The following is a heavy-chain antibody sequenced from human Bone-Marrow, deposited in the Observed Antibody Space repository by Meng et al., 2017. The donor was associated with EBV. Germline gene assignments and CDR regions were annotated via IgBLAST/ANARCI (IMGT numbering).Heavy chain of an antibody. Sequence: EVQLVESGXGLVKPGGSLRLSXAASGFTFSSYSMNWVRQAPGKGLEWVSSISSSSSYIYYADSVKGRFTISRDNAKNSLYLQMNSLRAEDTAVYYCARVLYCSGGSCRDYWGQGTLVTVSS. J-gene: IGHJ4*02. V-gene: IGHV3-21*01. CDR2: ISSSSSYI. CDR3: ARVLYCSGGSCRDY. CDR1: GFTFSSYS. D-gene: IGHD2-15*01.